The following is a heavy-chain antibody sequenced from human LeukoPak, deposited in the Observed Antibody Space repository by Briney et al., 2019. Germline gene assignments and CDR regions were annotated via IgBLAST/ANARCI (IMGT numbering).Heavy chain of an antibody. J-gene: IGHJ5*02. V-gene: IGHV1-69*05. CDR1: GGTFSSYA. CDR2: IIPIFGTA. Sequence: SVKVSCKASGGTFSSYAISWVRQAPGQGLEWMGGIIPIFGTANYAQKFQGRVTITTDESTSTAYMELSSLRSEDTAVYYCARGGYCSSTSCTVWFDPWGQGTLVTVSS. CDR3: ARGGYCSSTSCTVWFDP. D-gene: IGHD2-2*01.